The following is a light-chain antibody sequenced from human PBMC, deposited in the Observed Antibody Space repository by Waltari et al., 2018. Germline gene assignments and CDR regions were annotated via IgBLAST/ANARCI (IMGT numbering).Light chain of an antibody. J-gene: IGKJ2*03. CDR1: QSLLHSNGNTY. CDR2: KVS. Sequence: DVVMTQSPLSLPITPGQPASMTCRSSQSLLHSNGNTYLSWFLQKPGQPPRRLIYKVSNRDSGVPDRFSGSGAGTDFTLKISRVEAEDVGVYYCMQGTHFPYSFGQGTKVNIK. V-gene: IGKV2-30*02. CDR3: MQGTHFPYS.